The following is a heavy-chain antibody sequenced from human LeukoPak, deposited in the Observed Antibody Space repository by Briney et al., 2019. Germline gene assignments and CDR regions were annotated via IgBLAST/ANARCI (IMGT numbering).Heavy chain of an antibody. D-gene: IGHD6-6*01. J-gene: IGHJ6*03. Sequence: ASVKVSCKASGYTFSSSYIHWVRQAPGQGLEWMGIINPSGGTTIYAQRFQGRVTMTRDMSTSTVYMELSSLRSEDTAVYYCARDIVGSSSDYYYYYMDVWGKGTTVTVSS. CDR1: GYTFSSSY. CDR2: INPSGGTT. CDR3: ARDIVGSSSDYYYYYMDV. V-gene: IGHV1-46*01.